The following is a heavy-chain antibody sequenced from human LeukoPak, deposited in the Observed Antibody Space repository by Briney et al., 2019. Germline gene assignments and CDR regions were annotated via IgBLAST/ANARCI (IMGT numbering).Heavy chain of an antibody. Sequence: GGSLRLSCAASGFTFSSYSMNWVRQAPGKGLEWVSSISSSSYIYYADSVKGRFTISRDNAKNSLYLQMNSLRAEDTAVYYCARAPITMVRGVINYWGQGTLVTVSS. V-gene: IGHV3-21*01. CDR2: ISSSSYI. J-gene: IGHJ4*02. CDR3: ARAPITMVRGVINY. D-gene: IGHD3-10*01. CDR1: GFTFSSYS.